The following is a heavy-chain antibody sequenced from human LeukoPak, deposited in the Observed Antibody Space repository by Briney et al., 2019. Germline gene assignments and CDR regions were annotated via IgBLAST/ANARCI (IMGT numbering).Heavy chain of an antibody. V-gene: IGHV4-39*01. CDR1: GGSISSSTYY. CDR2: IYYSGSV. CDR3: ARQGSGGRALDI. J-gene: IGHJ3*02. Sequence: SETLSLTCSVSGGSISSSTYYWGWIRQPPGKGLEWIGSIYYSGSVNYNPSLKTRVTISADTSKNQLSLKLTSVTAADTALYYCARQGSGGRALDIWGQGTMVTVSS.